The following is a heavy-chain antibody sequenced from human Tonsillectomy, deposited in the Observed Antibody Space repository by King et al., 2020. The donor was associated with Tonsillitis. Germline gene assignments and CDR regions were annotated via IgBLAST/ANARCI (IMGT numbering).Heavy chain of an antibody. CDR1: GGSISTYY. D-gene: IGHD1-1*01. Sequence: QLQESGPGLVQPSEPLSLTCTVSGGSISTYYWSWIRQPPGKGLEWIGYIYYSGGTNYNPSLKSRVTISVDTSKNQFSLKLSSVSAAATAVDDGARDPGRGDDGDDWGQGTRGTGSA. J-gene: IGHJ4*02. CDR3: ARDPGRGDDGDD. V-gene: IGHV4-59*01. CDR2: IYYSGGT.